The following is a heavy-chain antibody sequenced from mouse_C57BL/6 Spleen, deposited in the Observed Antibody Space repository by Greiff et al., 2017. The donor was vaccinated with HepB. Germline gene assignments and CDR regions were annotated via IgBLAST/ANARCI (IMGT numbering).Heavy chain of an antibody. Sequence: VQVVESGAELVKPGASVKISCKASGYAFSSYWMNWVKQRPGKGLEWIGQIYPGDGDTNYNGKFKGKATLTADKSSSTAYMQLSSRTSEDAAVYFCARGDYYGSSLDYWGQGTTLTVSS. V-gene: IGHV1-80*01. CDR2: IYPGDGDT. J-gene: IGHJ2*01. CDR3: ARGDYYGSSLDY. CDR1: GYAFSSYW. D-gene: IGHD1-1*01.